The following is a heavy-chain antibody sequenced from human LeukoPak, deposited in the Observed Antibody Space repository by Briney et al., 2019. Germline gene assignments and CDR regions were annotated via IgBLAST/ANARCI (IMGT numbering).Heavy chain of an antibody. D-gene: IGHD6-13*01. V-gene: IGHV3-7*01. CDR2: IKEDGSEK. CDR3: ASGRQLGY. CDR1: GFTFSNYW. J-gene: IGHJ4*02. Sequence: GGSLRLSCAASGFTFSNYWMSWVRQAPGKGLEWVANIKEDGSEKYYVDSVKGRFTFFGDNARNSLYLQMNSLRAEDTAVYYCASGRQLGYWGQGTLVTVSS.